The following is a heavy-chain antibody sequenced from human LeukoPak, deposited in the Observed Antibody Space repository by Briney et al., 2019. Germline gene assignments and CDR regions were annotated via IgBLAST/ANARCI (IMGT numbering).Heavy chain of an antibody. Sequence: SETLSLTCAVSGGSISSSNWWSWVRPPPGKGLEWIGEIYHSGSTNYNPSLKSRVTISVDKSKNQFSLKLSSVTAADTAVYYCARHAHSKTYYDSSHYFDYWGQGTLVTVSS. V-gene: IGHV4-4*02. CDR2: IYHSGST. D-gene: IGHD3-22*01. CDR1: GGSISSSNW. J-gene: IGHJ4*02. CDR3: ARHAHSKTYYDSSHYFDY.